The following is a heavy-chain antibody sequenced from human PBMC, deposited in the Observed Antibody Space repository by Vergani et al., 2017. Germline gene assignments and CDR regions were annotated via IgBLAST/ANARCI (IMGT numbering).Heavy chain of an antibody. CDR3: TKGSRGYTGYFFDY. CDR2: VSGSSATP. Sequence: EVQLLDSGGGLLQPGGSLRLSCEASGFSFPGYAMSCVRQAPGKGLEWVSSVSGSSATPYYADSVKGRFIISRDNSKNTLHLQMNRLRADDTAVYYCTKGSRGYTGYFFDYWGQGTLASVSS. CDR1: GFSFPGYA. J-gene: IGHJ4*02. V-gene: IGHV3-23*01. D-gene: IGHD5-12*01.